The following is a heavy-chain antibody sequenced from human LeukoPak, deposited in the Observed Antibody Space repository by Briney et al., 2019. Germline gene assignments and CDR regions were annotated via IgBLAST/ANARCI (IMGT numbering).Heavy chain of an antibody. D-gene: IGHD3-9*01. J-gene: IGHJ1*01. V-gene: IGHV3-64D*06. CDR3: VKGLVLRYFDWFGYFQH. CDR2: ISSNGGST. CDR1: GFTFSSYA. Sequence: GGSLRLSCSASGFTFSSYAMHWVRQAPGKGLEYVSAISSNGGSTYYADSVKGRFAISRDNSKNTLYLQMSSLRAEDTAVYYCVKGLVLRYFDWFGYFQHWGQGTLVTVSS.